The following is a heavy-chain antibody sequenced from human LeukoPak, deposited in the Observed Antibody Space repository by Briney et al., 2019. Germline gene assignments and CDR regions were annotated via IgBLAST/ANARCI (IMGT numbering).Heavy chain of an antibody. V-gene: IGHV4-39*01. Sequence: SETLSLTCTVSGGSISSRSYYWGWIRQPPGKGLEWIGSIYYSGSTYYNPSLQSRVTISVDTSKNQFSLKLSSVTAADTAVYYCARVSSGFYGDINAFDIWGQGTMVTVSS. J-gene: IGHJ3*02. CDR3: ARVSSGFYGDINAFDI. CDR1: GGSISSRSYY. D-gene: IGHD4-17*01. CDR2: IYYSGST.